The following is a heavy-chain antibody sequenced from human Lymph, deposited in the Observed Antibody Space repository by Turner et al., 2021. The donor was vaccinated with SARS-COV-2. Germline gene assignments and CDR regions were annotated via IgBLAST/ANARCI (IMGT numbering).Heavy chain of an antibody. J-gene: IGHJ3*02. CDR2: IIPILGIA. D-gene: IGHD1-26*01. CDR1: GGTFSTYV. V-gene: IGHV1-69*10. Sequence: VQLVPSGAEVKKPGSSVKVSCKASGGTFSTYVISCVRQAPGQGLEWMGGIIPILGIANYARKFQGRVTITAYKSTRTAYMELSSLRSEDKAVYHCARRHSGNYDAFDIWGQGTMVTVSS. CDR3: ARRHSGNYDAFDI.